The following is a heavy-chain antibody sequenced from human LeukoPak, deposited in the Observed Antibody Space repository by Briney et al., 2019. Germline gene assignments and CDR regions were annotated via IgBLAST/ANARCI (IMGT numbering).Heavy chain of an antibody. D-gene: IGHD3-22*01. CDR1: GFTFSSYS. CDR3: AKDSGISIVVVMNY. CDR2: ISSSSSYI. J-gene: IGHJ4*02. Sequence: PGGSLRLSCAASGFTFSSYSMNWVRQAPGKGLEWVSSISSSSSYIYYADSVKGRFTISRDNSKNTLYLQMNSLRAEDTAVYYCAKDSGISIVVVMNYWGQGTLVAVSS. V-gene: IGHV3-21*04.